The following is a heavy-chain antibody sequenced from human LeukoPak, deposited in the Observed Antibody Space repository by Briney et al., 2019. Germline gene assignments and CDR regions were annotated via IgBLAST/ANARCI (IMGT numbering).Heavy chain of an antibody. J-gene: IGHJ6*03. CDR2: IFHSDSADAGSA. CDR3: VTAPRGVMSGYSSVAHYMDV. V-gene: IGHV4-39*02. Sequence: PSETLSLTCTVSSGVISSSRYYWAWIRQPPGKGLEWIGSIFHSDSADAGSADYNPSLRSRVTISIDASKDHVSLKLTSVTAADTAVYFCVTAPRGVMSGYSSVAHYMDVWGKGTRVTVSS. CDR1: SGVISSSRYY. D-gene: IGHD5-12*01.